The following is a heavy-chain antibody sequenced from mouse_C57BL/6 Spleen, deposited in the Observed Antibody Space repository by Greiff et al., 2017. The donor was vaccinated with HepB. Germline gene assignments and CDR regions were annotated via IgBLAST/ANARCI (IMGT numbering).Heavy chain of an antibody. CDR2: ISSGGSYT. J-gene: IGHJ3*01. CDR1: GFTFSSYG. V-gene: IGHV5-6*01. CDR3: ANYDPWFAY. Sequence: DVHLVESGGDLVKPGGSLKLSCAASGFTFSSYGMSWVRQTPDKRLEWVATISSGGSYTYYPDSVKGRFTISRDNAKNTLYLQMSSLKSEDTAMYYCANYDPWFAYWGQGTLVTVSA. D-gene: IGHD2-3*01.